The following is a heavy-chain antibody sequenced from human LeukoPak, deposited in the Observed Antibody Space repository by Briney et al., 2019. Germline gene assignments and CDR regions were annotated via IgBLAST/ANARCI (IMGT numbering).Heavy chain of an antibody. Sequence: SVTVSCKASGGTFSSYAISWVRQAPGQGLEWMGRIIPILGIANYAQKFQGRVTITADKSTSTAYMELSSLRSEDTAVYYCAREDQEGDAFDIWGQGTMVTVSS. CDR2: IIPILGIA. CDR3: AREDQEGDAFDI. J-gene: IGHJ3*02. CDR1: GGTFSSYA. V-gene: IGHV1-69*04.